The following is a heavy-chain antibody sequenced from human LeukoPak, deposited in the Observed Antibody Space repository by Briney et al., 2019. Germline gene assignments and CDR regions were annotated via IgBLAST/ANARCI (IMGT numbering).Heavy chain of an antibody. Sequence: SGTLSLTCTISGSSITSVSHYWGWIRQPPGKGLEWIGDIYYTGSTYYSPSLRSRVTMSVHTSENQFSLRLNSVTAVDTAVYYCARRWGNIVGVTYEYWGQGTLVTVSS. CDR3: ARRWGNIVGVTYEY. CDR2: IYYTGST. CDR1: GSSITSVSHY. D-gene: IGHD3-16*01. J-gene: IGHJ4*02. V-gene: IGHV4-39*01.